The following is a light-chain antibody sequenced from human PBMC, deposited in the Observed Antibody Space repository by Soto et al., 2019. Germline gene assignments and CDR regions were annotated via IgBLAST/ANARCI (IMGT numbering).Light chain of an antibody. V-gene: IGKV3-20*01. Sequence: EIVLTQSPGTLSLSPGERATLSCRASQSVRSSYLAWYQQKPGQAPRLLIYGASSRATGIPDRFSGSGSGTDFTLTINGQEPEDVAVYYCQQYGSSPITFGQGTRLEI. CDR1: QSVRSSY. CDR2: GAS. CDR3: QQYGSSPIT. J-gene: IGKJ5*01.